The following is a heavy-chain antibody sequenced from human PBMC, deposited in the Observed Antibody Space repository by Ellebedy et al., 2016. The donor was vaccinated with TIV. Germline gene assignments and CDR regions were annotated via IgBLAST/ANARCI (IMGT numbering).Heavy chain of an antibody. CDR2: INPSGGST. CDR1: GYTFTSYY. Sequence: ASVKVSCXASGYTFTSYYMHWVRQAPGQGLEWMGIINPSGGSTSYAQKFQGRVTMTRDTSTSTVYMELSSLRSEDTAVYYCARDGRLPPTYYYYYYMDVWGKGTTVTVSS. CDR3: ARDGRLPPTYYYYYYMDV. J-gene: IGHJ6*03. V-gene: IGHV1-46*01.